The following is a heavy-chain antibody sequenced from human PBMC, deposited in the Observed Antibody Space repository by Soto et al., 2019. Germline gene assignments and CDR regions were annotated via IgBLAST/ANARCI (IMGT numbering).Heavy chain of an antibody. Sequence: QVQLVQSGAEVKKPGSSVKVSCKASGGTFSSYAISWVRQAPGQGLEWMGGIIPIFGTANYAQKFQGRVTRTADESTSTAYMELSSLRSEDTAVYYCASALVPAADGELWYGEHFDYWGQGTLVTVSS. J-gene: IGHJ4*02. D-gene: IGHD2-2*01. CDR1: GGTFSSYA. CDR3: ASALVPAADGELWYGEHFDY. V-gene: IGHV1-69*12. CDR2: IIPIFGTA.